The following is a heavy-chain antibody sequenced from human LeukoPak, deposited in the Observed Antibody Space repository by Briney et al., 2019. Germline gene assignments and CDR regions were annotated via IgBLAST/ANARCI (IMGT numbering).Heavy chain of an antibody. CDR3: AREAPAVTIHYYYYYMDV. J-gene: IGHJ6*03. CDR2: INHSGST. Sequence: SETLSLTCAVYGGSFSGYYWSWIRQPPGKGLEWIGEINHSGSTNYNPSLKSRVTISVDTSKNQFSLKLSSVTAADTAVYYCAREAPAVTIHYYYYYMDVWGKGTTVTVSS. CDR1: GGSFSGYY. V-gene: IGHV4-34*01. D-gene: IGHD4-17*01.